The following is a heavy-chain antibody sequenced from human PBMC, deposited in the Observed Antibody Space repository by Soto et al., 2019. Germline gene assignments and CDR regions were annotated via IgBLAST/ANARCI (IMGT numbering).Heavy chain of an antibody. CDR3: AKDPPTTGTTFDY. D-gene: IGHD1-1*01. CDR2: INKSGGSA. V-gene: IGHV3-23*01. CDR1: GFTFSSFA. J-gene: IGHJ4*02. Sequence: GGSLRLSCAASGFTFSSFAMSWVRQAPGKGLEWVSTINKSGGSAYYADSVKGRFTISRDNSKNMLFLQINGLRAEDTAVYYCAKDPPTTGTTFDYWGRGTLVTVSS.